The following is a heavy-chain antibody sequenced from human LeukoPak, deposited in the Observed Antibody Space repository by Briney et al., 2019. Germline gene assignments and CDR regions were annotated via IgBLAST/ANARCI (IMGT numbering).Heavy chain of an antibody. J-gene: IGHJ3*02. CDR1: GFTLSSYW. Sequence: GGSLRLSCAASGFTLSSYWMHWVRQAPGKGLVWVSGINSDGGSTRYADSVKGRFIITRDNAKNMLYLQMNSLRAEDTAVYYCASMNGHAFDIWGQGTRITVSS. CDR3: ASMNGHAFDI. V-gene: IGHV3-74*01. D-gene: IGHD2-8*01. CDR2: INSDGGST.